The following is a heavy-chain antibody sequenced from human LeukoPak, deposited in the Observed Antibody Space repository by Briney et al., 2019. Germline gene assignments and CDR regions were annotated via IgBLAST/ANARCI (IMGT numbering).Heavy chain of an antibody. V-gene: IGHV3-30*18. CDR3: AKVSGGGLYYDGMDV. D-gene: IGHD1-14*01. CDR2: ISYDGSNK. CDR1: GFTFSSYG. J-gene: IGHJ6*02. Sequence: PGGSLRLPCAASGFTFSSYGMHWVRQAPGKGLEWVAVISYDGSNKYYADSVKGRFTISRDSSKNTLYLQMNSLRAEDTAVYYCAKVSGGGLYYDGMDVWGQGTTVTVSS.